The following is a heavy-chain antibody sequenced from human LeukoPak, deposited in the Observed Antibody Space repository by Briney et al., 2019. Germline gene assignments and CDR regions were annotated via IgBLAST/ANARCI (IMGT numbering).Heavy chain of an antibody. J-gene: IGHJ2*01. CDR2: IYYSGST. V-gene: IGHV4-59*01. D-gene: IGHD3-16*01. CDR1: GGSISSYY. Sequence: SETLSLTCTVSGGSISSYYWRWIRQPPGKGREGVGYIYYSGSTNYNPSLKSRVTISVDTSKNQFSLKLSSVTAADTAADYCARVSPNGWARSIWYFDLWGRGPLVPVSS. CDR3: ARVSPNGWARSIWYFDL.